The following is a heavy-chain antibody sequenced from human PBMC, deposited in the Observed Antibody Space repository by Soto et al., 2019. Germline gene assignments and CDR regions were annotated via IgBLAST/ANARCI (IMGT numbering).Heavy chain of an antibody. D-gene: IGHD6-19*01. CDR1: RFSISDYY. J-gene: IGHJ4*02. Sequence: QVQLVESGGGLVKPGGSLRLSCAASRFSISDYYMSWIRQAPGKGLEWVSYITSSGSSIYYGDSVKGRFTLSRDNAKNSLYLQMNSLRAEDTAVYYCARGSSVHGGVFDYWGQGTLVTVSS. V-gene: IGHV3-11*01. CDR3: ARGSSVHGGVFDY. CDR2: ITSSGSSI.